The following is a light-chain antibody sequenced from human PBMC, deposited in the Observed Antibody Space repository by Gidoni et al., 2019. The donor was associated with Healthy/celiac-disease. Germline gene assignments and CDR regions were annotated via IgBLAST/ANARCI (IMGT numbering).Light chain of an antibody. Sequence: DIQIPQSPSSLSASVGDRVTITCRASQTISSYLNWYQQKPGEAPNLLIYAASSLQSGVPSRFSGSGSGTDFTLTISSLQPEDFATYYCQQSYSTLTWTFGQGTKVEIK. J-gene: IGKJ1*01. CDR1: QTISSY. CDR2: AAS. V-gene: IGKV1-39*01. CDR3: QQSYSTLTWT.